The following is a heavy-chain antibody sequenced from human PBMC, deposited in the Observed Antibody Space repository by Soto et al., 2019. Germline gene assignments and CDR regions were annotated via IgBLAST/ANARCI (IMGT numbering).Heavy chain of an antibody. Sequence: PCGSLRLSCAASGFTFSSYAMSRVLQAPGKGLEWVSAISGSGGSTYYADSVKGRFTISRDNSKNTLYLQMNSLRAEDTAVYYCAKDRGYCSGGSCYLGQSWFDPWGQGTLVTVSS. V-gene: IGHV3-23*01. CDR3: AKDRGYCSGGSCYLGQSWFDP. CDR1: GFTFSSYA. D-gene: IGHD2-15*01. J-gene: IGHJ5*02. CDR2: ISGSGGST.